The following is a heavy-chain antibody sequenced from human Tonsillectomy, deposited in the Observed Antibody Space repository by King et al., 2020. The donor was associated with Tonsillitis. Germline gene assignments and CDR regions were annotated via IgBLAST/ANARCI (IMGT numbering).Heavy chain of an antibody. CDR2: ISAYNGNT. CDR3: ARGREEPTSRYYYDSSGYHYYYYGIDV. V-gene: IGHV1-18*01. J-gene: IGHJ6*02. Sequence: AQLVQSGAEVKKPGASVKVSCKASGYTFTSYGISWVRQAPGQGLEWMGWISAYNGNTNYAQKLQGRVTMTTDTSTSTAYMELRSLRSDDTAVYYGARGREEPTSRYYYDSSGYHYYYYGIDVWGQGTTVTVSS. D-gene: IGHD3-22*01. CDR1: GYTFTSYG.